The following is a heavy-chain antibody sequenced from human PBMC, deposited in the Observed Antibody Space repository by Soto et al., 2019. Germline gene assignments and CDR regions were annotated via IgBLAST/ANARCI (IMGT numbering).Heavy chain of an antibody. CDR2: INPSGGST. D-gene: IGHD5-18*01. CDR3: ARVYPSDTRYGYVGNNWFDP. J-gene: IGHJ5*02. V-gene: IGHV1-46*03. CDR1: GYTFTSYY. Sequence: ASVKVSCKASGYTFTSYYMHWVRQAPGQGLEWMGIINPSGGSTSYAQKFQGRVTMTRDTSTSTVYMELSSLRSEDTAVYYCARVYPSDTRYGYVGNNWFDPWGQGTVVTVSS.